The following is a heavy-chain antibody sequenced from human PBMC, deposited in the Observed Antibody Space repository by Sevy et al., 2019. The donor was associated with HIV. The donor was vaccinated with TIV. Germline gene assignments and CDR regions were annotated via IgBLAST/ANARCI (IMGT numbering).Heavy chain of an antibody. CDR3: TTTYYYDSSGYYYGGDDAFDI. J-gene: IGHJ3*02. Sequence: GGSLRLSCAASGFTFSNAWMSWVRQAPGKGLEWVGRIKSKTDGGTTDYAAPVKGRFTISRDDSKNTLYLQMNSLKTQGKAVYYCTTTYYYDSSGYYYGGDDAFDIWGQGTMVTVSS. CDR1: GFTFSNAW. D-gene: IGHD3-22*01. V-gene: IGHV3-15*01. CDR2: IKSKTDGGTT.